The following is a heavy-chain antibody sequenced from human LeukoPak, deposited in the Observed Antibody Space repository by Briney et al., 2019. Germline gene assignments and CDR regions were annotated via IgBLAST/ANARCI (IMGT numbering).Heavy chain of an antibody. Sequence: SQTLSLTCTVSGASISSDTHFWSWIRQPAGTGLEWIGRISSTGRTDYNPSLTSRVTISIDTSKNQLSMQLNSVTAADTAVYYCAKGAGPPWFDPWGQGTLVTVSS. D-gene: IGHD6-19*01. V-gene: IGHV4-61*02. CDR2: ISSTGRT. J-gene: IGHJ5*02. CDR1: GASISSDTHF. CDR3: AKGAGPPWFDP.